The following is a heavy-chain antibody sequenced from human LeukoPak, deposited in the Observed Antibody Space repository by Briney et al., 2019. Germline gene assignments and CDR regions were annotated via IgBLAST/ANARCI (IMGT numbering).Heavy chain of an antibody. CDR2: ISAYNGNT. V-gene: IGHV1-18*01. D-gene: IGHD5-12*01. J-gene: IGHJ6*02. CDR1: GYALTSYG. CDR3: ARARYVDIVATILSSSYYYGMDV. Sequence: ASVKVSCKASGYALTSYGISWVRQAPGQGLEWMGWISAYNGNTNYAQKLQGRVTMTTDTSTSTAYMELRSLRSDDTAVYYCARARYVDIVATILSSSYYYGMDVWGQGTTVTVSS.